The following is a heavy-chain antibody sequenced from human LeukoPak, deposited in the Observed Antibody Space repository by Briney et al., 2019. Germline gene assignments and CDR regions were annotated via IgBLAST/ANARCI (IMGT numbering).Heavy chain of an antibody. Sequence: GASVKVSCKASGYTFTGNYLHWVRQAPGQGLEWVGWINPNGGTTKSAQNFQGRVTMTRDTSISTAYMELSRLRSDDTAMYYCARDKLGLGELSLYDQWGQGTLVTVFS. J-gene: IGHJ5*02. CDR1: GYTFTGNY. V-gene: IGHV1-2*02. CDR3: ARDKLGLGELSLYDQ. CDR2: INPNGGTT. D-gene: IGHD3-16*02.